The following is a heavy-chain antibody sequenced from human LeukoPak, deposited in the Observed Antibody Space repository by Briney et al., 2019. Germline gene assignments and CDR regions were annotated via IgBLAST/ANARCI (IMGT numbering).Heavy chain of an antibody. V-gene: IGHV1-2*02. Sequence: ASVKVSCKASGYTFTAYYMHWVRQAPGQGLEWMGWINPNSGGTNYAQKFQGRVTMTRDTSISTAYMELSRMRSDDTAVYYCARDRVVVPAAFDYWGQGTLVTVSS. CDR1: GYTFTAYY. J-gene: IGHJ4*02. CDR2: INPNSGGT. CDR3: ARDRVVVPAAFDY. D-gene: IGHD2-2*01.